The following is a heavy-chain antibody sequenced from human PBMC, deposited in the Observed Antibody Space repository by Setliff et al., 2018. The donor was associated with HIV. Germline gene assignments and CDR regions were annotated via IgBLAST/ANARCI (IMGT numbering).Heavy chain of an antibody. CDR1: GYIFTDYW. CDR3: ARRLYSSEAFDP. D-gene: IGHD6-25*01. CDR2: IYPGDSDT. V-gene: IGHV5-51*01. J-gene: IGHJ5*02. Sequence: PGESLKISCKGSGYIFTDYWIGWVRQMPGKGLEWMGIIYPGDSDTRYNPSFQGQVAISADKSTSTAYLQWSSLKASDTAMYYCARRLYSSEAFDPWGQGTLVTVSS.